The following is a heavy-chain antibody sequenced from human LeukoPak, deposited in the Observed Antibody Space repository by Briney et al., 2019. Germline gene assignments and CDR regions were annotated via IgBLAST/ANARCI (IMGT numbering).Heavy chain of an antibody. CDR3: AKDRLPGYVSDGDY. CDR1: GFTISSYA. Sequence: QPGGSLRLSCAASGFTISSYAMSWVRQAPGKGLEWVSAISGSGGSTYYADSVKGRFTISRDNSKNTLYLQMNSLGAEDTAVYYCAKDRLPGYVSDGDYWGQGTLVTVSS. CDR2: ISGSGGST. J-gene: IGHJ4*02. D-gene: IGHD3-16*01. V-gene: IGHV3-23*01.